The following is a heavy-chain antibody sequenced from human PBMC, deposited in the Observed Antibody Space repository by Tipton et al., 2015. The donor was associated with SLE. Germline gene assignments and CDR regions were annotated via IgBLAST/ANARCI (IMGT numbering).Heavy chain of an antibody. J-gene: IGHJ6*02. CDR2: IWYDGSNK. V-gene: IGHV3-33*01. CDR3: ATMASPYYGMDV. Sequence: RSLRLSCAASGFTFSSYGMHWVRQAPGKGLEWVAVIWYDGSNKYYADSVKGRFTISRDNSKNTLYLQMNSLRAEDTAVYYCATMASPYYGMDVWGQGTTVTVSS. D-gene: IGHD5-24*01. CDR1: GFTFSSYG.